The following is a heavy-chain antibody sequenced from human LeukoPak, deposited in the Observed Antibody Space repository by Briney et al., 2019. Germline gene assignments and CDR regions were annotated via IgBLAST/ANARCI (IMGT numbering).Heavy chain of an antibody. D-gene: IGHD3-3*01. CDR2: ISSSSSYI. CDR3: ARPIIHDGLSADY. J-gene: IGHJ4*02. Sequence: GGSLRLSCAASGFTFSSYSMNWVRQAPGKGLEWISSISSSSSYIYYADSVKGRFTISRDNAKNSLYLQMNSLRAEDTAVYYCARPIIHDGLSADYWGQGTLVTVSS. V-gene: IGHV3-21*01. CDR1: GFTFSSYS.